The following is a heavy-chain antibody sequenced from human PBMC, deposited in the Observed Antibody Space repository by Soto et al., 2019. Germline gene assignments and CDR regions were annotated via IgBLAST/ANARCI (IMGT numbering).Heavy chain of an antibody. CDR1: GGSISDDTYY. CDR3: ARRYGSAFDI. J-gene: IGHJ3*02. D-gene: IGHD3-10*01. CDR2: IYYSGST. Sequence: SETLSLTCTVSGGSISDDTYYWGWIRQPPGKGLEWIGSIYYSGSTSYNPSLKSRVTISVGTSKNQFSLKLSSVTAADTAVYYCARRYGSAFDIWGQGTMVTVSS. V-gene: IGHV4-39*07.